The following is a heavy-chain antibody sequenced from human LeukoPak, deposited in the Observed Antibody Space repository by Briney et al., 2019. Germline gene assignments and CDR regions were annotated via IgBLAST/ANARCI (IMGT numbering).Heavy chain of an antibody. D-gene: IGHD5-24*01. Sequence: GGSLGLSCAASGFTFSSYWMHWVRQAPGMGLVWVSRINTDGSTTSYADSVKGRFTISRDNAKNTLYLQVNSLRAEDTAVYYCARGGLEPVDYWGQGTLVTVSS. V-gene: IGHV3-74*01. CDR3: ARGGLEPVDY. J-gene: IGHJ4*02. CDR2: INTDGSTT. CDR1: GFTFSSYW.